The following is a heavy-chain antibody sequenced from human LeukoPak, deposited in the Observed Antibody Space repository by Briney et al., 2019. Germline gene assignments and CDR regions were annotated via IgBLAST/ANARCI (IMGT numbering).Heavy chain of an antibody. D-gene: IGHD6-13*01. V-gene: IGHV1-69*04. CDR2: IIPILGIA. J-gene: IGHJ3*02. CDR3: ARGRSSSTWYAAFDI. CDR1: GGTFSSYA. Sequence: ASVKVSCKASGGTFSSYAISWVRQAPGQGLEWMGRIIPILGIANYAQKFQGRVTITADKSTSTAYMELSSLRSEDTAVYYCARGRSSSTWYAAFDIWGQGTMVTVSS.